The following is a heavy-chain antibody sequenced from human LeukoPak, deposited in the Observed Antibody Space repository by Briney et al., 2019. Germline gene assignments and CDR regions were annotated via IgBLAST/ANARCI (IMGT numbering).Heavy chain of an antibody. J-gene: IGHJ5*02. CDR3: TRVDIVVVPAASYWFDP. CDR2: IRSKAYGGTT. V-gene: IGHV3-49*03. CDR1: GFTFGDYA. D-gene: IGHD2-2*01. Sequence: PGGSLRLSCTASGFTFGDYAMSWFRQAPGKGLEWVGFIRSKAYGGTTEYAASVKGRFTISRDDSKSIAYLQMNSLKTEDTAVYYCTRVDIVVVPAASYWFDPWGQGTLVTVSS.